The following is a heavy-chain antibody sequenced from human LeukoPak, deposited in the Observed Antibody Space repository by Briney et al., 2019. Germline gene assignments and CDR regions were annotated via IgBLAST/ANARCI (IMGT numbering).Heavy chain of an antibody. V-gene: IGHV3-7*01. CDR3: ARDLGIAAAGTGWFDP. J-gene: IGHJ5*02. CDR2: IKQDGSEK. Sequence: GGSLRLSCAASGFTFSTYRMSWVRQAPGKGLEWVANIKQDGSEKHYVDSVKGRFTISRDNSKNTLYLQMNSLRAEDTAVYYCARDLGIAAAGTGWFDPWGQGTLVTVSS. D-gene: IGHD6-13*01. CDR1: GFTFSTYR.